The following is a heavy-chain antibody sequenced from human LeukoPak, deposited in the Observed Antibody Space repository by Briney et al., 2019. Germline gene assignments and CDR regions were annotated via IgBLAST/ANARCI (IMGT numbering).Heavy chain of an antibody. CDR3: ARLTADIVATIRQYYFDY. CDR1: GSIFTSYW. D-gene: IGHD5-12*01. Sequence: PGESLQISCQGSGSIFTSYWLGWVRQVPGKGLEWMGIIYPGDSDTRYSPSFQGQVTISADKSISTAYLQWSSLKASDTAMYYCARLTADIVATIRQYYFDYWGQGTLVTVSS. CDR2: IYPGDSDT. J-gene: IGHJ4*02. V-gene: IGHV5-51*01.